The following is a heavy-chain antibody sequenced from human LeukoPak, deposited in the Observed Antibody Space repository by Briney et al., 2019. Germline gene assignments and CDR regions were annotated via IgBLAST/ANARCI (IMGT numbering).Heavy chain of an antibody. V-gene: IGHV1-69*13. CDR1: GGTFSSYA. J-gene: IGHJ5*02. Sequence: ASVKVSCKASGGTFSSYAISWVRQAPGQGLEWMGGIIPIFGTANYAQKFQGRVTITADESTSTAYMELSSLRSEDTAVYYCASERDDRPSQDPWGQGTLVTVSS. CDR3: ASERDDRPSQDP. CDR2: IIPIFGTA. D-gene: IGHD6-6*01.